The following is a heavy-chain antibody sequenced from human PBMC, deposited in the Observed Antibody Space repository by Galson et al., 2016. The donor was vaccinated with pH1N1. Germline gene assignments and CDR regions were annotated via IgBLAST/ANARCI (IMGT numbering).Heavy chain of an antibody. CDR2: IYWDDDK. V-gene: IGHV2-5*02. CDR3: ARNGNGDYVGYFDY. Sequence: ALVQPPQTLTLTCTFSGFSLSTSGVGVGWIRQPPGKALEWLALIYWDDDKRYSLSLKSRLTITKHTSKDQVVLTMTNMDLVDTATYSFARNGNGDYVGYFDYWGQGTLVTVSS. D-gene: IGHD4-17*01. J-gene: IGHJ4*02. CDR1: GFSLSTSGVG.